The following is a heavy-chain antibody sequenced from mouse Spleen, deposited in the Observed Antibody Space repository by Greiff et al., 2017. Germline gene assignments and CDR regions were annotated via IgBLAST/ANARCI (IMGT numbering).Heavy chain of an antibody. J-gene: IGHJ2*01. D-gene: IGHD1-1*01. CDR3: ARGSSQYYFDY. CDR1: GYTFTSYW. V-gene: IGHV1-69*01. CDR2: IDPSDSYT. Sequence: VQLQQPGAELVMPGASVKLSCKASGYTFTSYWMHWVKQRPGQGLEWIGEIDPSDSYTNYNQKFKGKATLTVDKSSSTAYMQLSSLTSEDSAVYYCARGSSQYYFDYWGQGTTLTVSS.